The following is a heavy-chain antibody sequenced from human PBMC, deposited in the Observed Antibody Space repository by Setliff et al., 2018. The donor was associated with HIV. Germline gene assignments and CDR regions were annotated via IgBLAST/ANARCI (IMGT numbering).Heavy chain of an antibody. CDR1: GFTFGEYA. CDR3: TRLRGYSFGLASYYYYYMDV. J-gene: IGHJ6*03. D-gene: IGHD5-18*01. CDR2: IRSKPYGGTT. Sequence: GSLRLSCTASGFTFGEYAMSWVRQAPGKGLEWVGFIRSKPYGGTTEYAASVKGRFTISRDDSKSIAHLQMNSLKTEDTAIYYCTRLRGYSFGLASYYYYYMDVWGKGTTVTVS. V-gene: IGHV3-49*04.